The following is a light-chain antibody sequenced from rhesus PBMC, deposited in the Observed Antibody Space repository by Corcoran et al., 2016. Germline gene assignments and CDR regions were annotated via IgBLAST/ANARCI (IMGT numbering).Light chain of an antibody. Sequence: DIQMTQSPSSLSASVGDRVTITCRASQGISSYLAWYQQKPGKAPKLLIYAASTLQSGVPLRFSGSGSGTDFTLTISSLQPEDFATYYCQQHNSYPPTFGQGTKVEIK. CDR3: QQHNSYPPT. CDR1: QGISSY. CDR2: AAS. V-gene: IGKV1-25*01. J-gene: IGKJ1*01.